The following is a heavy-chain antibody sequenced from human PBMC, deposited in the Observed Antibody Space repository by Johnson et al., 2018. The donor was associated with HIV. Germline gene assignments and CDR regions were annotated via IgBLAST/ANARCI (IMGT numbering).Heavy chain of an antibody. CDR2: ILYDGSNK. D-gene: IGHD6-19*01. CDR1: GFTFDDYG. J-gene: IGHJ3*02. Sequence: QVQLVETGGGLVQPGRSLRLSCTASGFTFDDYGMSWVRQAPGKGLEWVAGILYDGSNKYYADSVKGRFAISRDNSMHTMYLQMNSLRAEDTAVYYCAGQVRAFDIWGQGTMVTVSS. V-gene: IGHV3-30*03. CDR3: AGQVRAFDI.